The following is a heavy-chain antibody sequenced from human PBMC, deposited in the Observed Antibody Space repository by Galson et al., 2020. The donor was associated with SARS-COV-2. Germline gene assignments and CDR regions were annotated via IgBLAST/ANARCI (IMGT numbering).Heavy chain of an antibody. J-gene: IGHJ4*02. CDR2: IPESGGET. D-gene: IGHD1-26*01. CDR3: AKEGAGRRVSFDY. V-gene: IGHV3-23*01. Sequence: TGGSLRLSCAASGFTFSNYAMSWVRQAPGKGLEWVSAIPESGGETYYRDSVKGRFTISRDNSRNTVFLQMNSLRAEDTAIYYCAKEGAGRRVSFDYWGQGALLTVSS. CDR1: GFTFSNYA.